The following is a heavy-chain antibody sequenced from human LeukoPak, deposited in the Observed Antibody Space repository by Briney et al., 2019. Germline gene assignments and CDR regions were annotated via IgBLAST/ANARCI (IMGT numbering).Heavy chain of an antibody. J-gene: IGHJ5*02. Sequence: SQTLSLTCAVSGGSISGGGYSWSWIRQPPGKGLEWIGYIYHSGSTYYNPSLKGRVTISVDRSKNQFSLKLSSVTAADTAVYYCARGVRRHNWFDPWGQGTLVTVSS. CDR1: GGSISGGGYS. CDR2: IYHSGST. CDR3: ARGVRRHNWFDP. D-gene: IGHD4-23*01. V-gene: IGHV4-30-2*01.